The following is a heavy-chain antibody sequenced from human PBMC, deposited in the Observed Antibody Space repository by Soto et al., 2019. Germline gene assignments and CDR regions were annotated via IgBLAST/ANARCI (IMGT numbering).Heavy chain of an antibody. CDR3: ARRDSSGWYGPHEYFDY. V-gene: IGHV5-51*01. D-gene: IGHD6-19*01. Sequence: GESLKISCKGSGYSFTSYWIGWVCQMPGKGLEWMGIIYPGDSDTRYSPSFQGQVTISADKSISTAYLQWSSLKASDTAMYYCARRDSSGWYGPHEYFDYWGQGTLVTVS. CDR2: IYPGDSDT. CDR1: GYSFTSYW. J-gene: IGHJ4*02.